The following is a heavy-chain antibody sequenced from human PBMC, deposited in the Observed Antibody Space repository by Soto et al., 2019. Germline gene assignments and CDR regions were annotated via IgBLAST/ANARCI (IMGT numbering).Heavy chain of an antibody. D-gene: IGHD6-19*01. J-gene: IGHJ4*02. Sequence: ASVKVSFKASGYTFTIYGISWVRQAPGQGLEWMGWISAYNGNTNYAQKLQGRVTMTTDTSTSTAYMELRSLRSDDTAVYYCARDLTGYSSGWYDYWGQGTLVTVSS. CDR3: ARDLTGYSSGWYDY. V-gene: IGHV1-18*04. CDR2: ISAYNGNT. CDR1: GYTFTIYG.